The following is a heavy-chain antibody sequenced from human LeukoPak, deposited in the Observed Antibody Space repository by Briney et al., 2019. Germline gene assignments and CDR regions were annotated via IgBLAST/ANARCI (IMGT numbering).Heavy chain of an antibody. CDR2: IISSSSHI. CDR1: GFTFSIYS. J-gene: IGHJ4*02. CDR3: ARERGGFWDY. Sequence: PGGSLRLSRSPSGFTFSIYSMIWVRQAPGKGVEWVSSIISSSSHINYDDSVKSRFTISRDNAKNNLYLQMSSVRAEDMAVYYCARERGGFWDYWGQGTLVTVSS. D-gene: IGHD3-10*01. V-gene: IGHV3-21*01.